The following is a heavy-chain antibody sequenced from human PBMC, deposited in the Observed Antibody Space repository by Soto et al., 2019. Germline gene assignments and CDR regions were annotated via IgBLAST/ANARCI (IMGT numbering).Heavy chain of an antibody. CDR1: GFTFSSYW. J-gene: IGHJ4*02. CDR2: IKQDGSEK. Sequence: GGSLRFSXAASGFTFSSYWMSWVRQAPGKGLEWVANIKQDGSEKYYVDSVKGRFTISRDNAKNSLYLQMNSLRAEDTAVYYCAREKRGGLPIDYWGQGTLVTVSS. D-gene: IGHD5-12*01. V-gene: IGHV3-7*05. CDR3: AREKRGGLPIDY.